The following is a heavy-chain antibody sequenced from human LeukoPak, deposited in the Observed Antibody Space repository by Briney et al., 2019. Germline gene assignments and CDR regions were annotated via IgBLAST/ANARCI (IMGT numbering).Heavy chain of an antibody. V-gene: IGHV1-46*01. Sequence: GASVKVSCKASGYTFSSYYIHWVRQAPGQGLEWMGIINPSGGSTSYPQKFQGRVTMTRDTSTSTVYMELSSLRSEDTAVYYCARDRSQGMWDAFDIWGQGTMVTVPS. J-gene: IGHJ3*02. CDR1: GYTFSSYY. D-gene: IGHD2-21*01. CDR3: ARDRSQGMWDAFDI. CDR2: INPSGGST.